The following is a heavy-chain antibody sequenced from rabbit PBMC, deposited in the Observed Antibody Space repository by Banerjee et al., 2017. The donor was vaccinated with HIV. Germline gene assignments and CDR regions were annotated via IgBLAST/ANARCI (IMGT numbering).Heavy chain of an antibody. Sequence: QEQLVESGGGLVQPEGSLTLTCTASGLDFSSADWICWVRQTPGKGLEWIASIYTGGSGSTYYASWAKGRFTISKTSSTTVTLQMTSLTAADTATYFCARDLWYPPNLWGQGTLVTV. CDR1: GLDFSSADW. J-gene: IGHJ4*01. D-gene: IGHD7-1*01. V-gene: IGHV1S45*01. CDR2: IYTGGSGST. CDR3: ARDLWYPPNL.